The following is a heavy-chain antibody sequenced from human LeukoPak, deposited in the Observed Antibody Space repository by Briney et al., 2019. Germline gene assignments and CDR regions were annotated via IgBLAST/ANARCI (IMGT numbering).Heavy chain of an antibody. Sequence: PGGSLRLSCAASGFTFSTYWMHWVRQAPGKGLVWVSRINSDGSSTMYADSVKGRFTISRDNAKNTLNLQMSSLRVDDTAVYYCAKPVGYGSGSYHFDYWGQGTLVTVSS. CDR1: GFTFSTYW. J-gene: IGHJ4*02. CDR2: INSDGSST. CDR3: AKPVGYGSGSYHFDY. V-gene: IGHV3-74*03. D-gene: IGHD3-10*01.